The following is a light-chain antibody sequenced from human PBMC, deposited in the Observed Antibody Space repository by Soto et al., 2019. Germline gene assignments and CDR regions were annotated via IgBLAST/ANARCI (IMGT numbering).Light chain of an antibody. J-gene: IGLJ2*01. Sequence: QSVLTQSSSASASLGSSVRLTCTLSSGHSTYIIAWHQQQPGKAPRYLMKLEGSGSYNKGSGVPDRFSGSSSGADRYLTISNHQSEDEADYCCETWDSNTGVLGGGTKLTVL. CDR1: SGHSTYI. CDR2: LEGSGSY. CDR3: ETWDSNTGV. V-gene: IGLV4-60*03.